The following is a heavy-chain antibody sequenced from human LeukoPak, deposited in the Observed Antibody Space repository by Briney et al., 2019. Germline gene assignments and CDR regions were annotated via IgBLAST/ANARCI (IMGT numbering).Heavy chain of an antibody. Sequence: GGSLRLSCAASGFSFSTYAMFWVRQAPGKGLEWVSGISDTGGTSFYADSVKGRFTFSRDNSKNTLSLQMNSLRVDDTGIYYCAKGFYADSSGWDDAFDFWGQGTMVTVSS. CDR2: ISDTGGTS. J-gene: IGHJ3*01. CDR3: AKGFYADSSGWDDAFDF. V-gene: IGHV3-23*01. D-gene: IGHD3-22*01. CDR1: GFSFSTYA.